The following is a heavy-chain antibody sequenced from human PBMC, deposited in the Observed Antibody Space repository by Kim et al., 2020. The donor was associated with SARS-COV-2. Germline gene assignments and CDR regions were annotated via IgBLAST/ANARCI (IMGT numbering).Heavy chain of an antibody. D-gene: IGHD6-6*01. V-gene: IGHV3-30*07. J-gene: IGHJ6*03. Sequence: KGRFTISSDNSKNTLYLQMNSLRAEDTAVYYCARDPQVYGSSSGGHYMDVWGKGTTVTVSS. CDR3: ARDPQVYGSSSGGHYMDV.